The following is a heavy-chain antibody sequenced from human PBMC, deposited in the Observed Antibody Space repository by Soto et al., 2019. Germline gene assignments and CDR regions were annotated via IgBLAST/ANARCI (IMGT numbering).Heavy chain of an antibody. Sequence: PSETLSLTCTVSGGSISSYYWSWIRQPPGKGLERIGYIYYSGSTNYNPSLKSRVTISVDTSKNQFSLKLSSVTAADTAVYYCARTQASYYDFWSGYPFPGYYYYYMDVWGKGTTVTVSS. D-gene: IGHD3-3*01. CDR3: ARTQASYYDFWSGYPFPGYYYYYMDV. J-gene: IGHJ6*03. CDR2: IYYSGST. CDR1: GGSISSYY. V-gene: IGHV4-59*08.